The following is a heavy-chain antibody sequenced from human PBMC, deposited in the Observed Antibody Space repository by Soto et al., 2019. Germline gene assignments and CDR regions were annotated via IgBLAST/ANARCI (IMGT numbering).Heavy chain of an antibody. CDR2: INVYNGNT. D-gene: IGHD2-2*01. Sequence: VASVKVSCKASGYTFTSNSIGWVRQAPGQGLEWMGWINVYNGNTKYAQQLQGRVTLTTDTSTSTAYMDLRSLRSDDTAVYYCARICCASNGGLPDFRAQRTLVTVSS. J-gene: IGHJ4*02. CDR1: GYTFTSNS. CDR3: ARICCASNGGLPDF. V-gene: IGHV1-18*04.